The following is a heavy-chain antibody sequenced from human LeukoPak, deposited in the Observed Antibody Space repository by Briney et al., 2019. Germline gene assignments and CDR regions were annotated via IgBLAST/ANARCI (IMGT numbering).Heavy chain of an antibody. CDR3: ARGRYREITIFGVANPFHNNWFDP. V-gene: IGHV4-39*07. CDR2: INHSGST. D-gene: IGHD3-3*01. J-gene: IGHJ5*02. Sequence: SETLSLTCTVSGGSISSSSYYWSWIRQPPGKGLEWIGEINHSGSTNYNPSLKSRVTISVDTSKNQFSLKLSSVTAADTAVYYCARGRYREITIFGVANPFHNNWFDPWGQGTLVTVSS. CDR1: GGSISSSSYY.